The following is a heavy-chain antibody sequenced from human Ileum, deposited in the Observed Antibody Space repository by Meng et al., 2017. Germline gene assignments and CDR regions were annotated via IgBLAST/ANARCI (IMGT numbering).Heavy chain of an antibody. Sequence: GGSLRLSCAATGFRFSDYWMGWVRQAPGKGLEWVADMKPDESGRYYADSVRGRFSISRDNAKNSLSLQMNSLRDEDSGIYYCTRDGDGLDVWGQGTTVTVSS. CDR3: TRDGDGLDV. J-gene: IGHJ6*02. D-gene: IGHD3-10*01. V-gene: IGHV3-7*01. CDR1: GFRFSDYW. CDR2: MKPDESGR.